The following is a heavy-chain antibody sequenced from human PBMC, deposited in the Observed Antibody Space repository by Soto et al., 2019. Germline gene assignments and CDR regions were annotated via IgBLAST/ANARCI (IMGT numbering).Heavy chain of an antibody. J-gene: IGHJ3*02. V-gene: IGHV1-18*01. CDR2: ISAYNGNT. CDR1: GYTFTSYG. Sequence: QVQLVQSGSEVKKPGASVKVSCKASGYTFTSYGISWVRQAPGQGLEWMGWISAYNGNTNYAQQLQGRVTMTTDTATSTAYMELRRLSSDDTAVYYCASGAIFVVVINGNDAFDIWGQGTMVTVSS. D-gene: IGHD3-3*01. CDR3: ASGAIFVVVINGNDAFDI.